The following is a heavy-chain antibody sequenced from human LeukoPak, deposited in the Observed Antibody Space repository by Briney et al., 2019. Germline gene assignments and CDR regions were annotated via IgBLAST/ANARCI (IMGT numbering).Heavy chain of an antibody. V-gene: IGHV3-23*01. D-gene: IGHD4-17*01. CDR1: GFTFSSYA. J-gene: IGHJ4*02. CDR2: ISGSGGST. CDR3: AKDPTTVTRGLFDY. Sequence: GGSLRLSCAASGFTFSSYAMSWVRQAPGKGLEWVSAISGSGGSTYYADSVRGRFTISRDNSKNTLYLQMNNLRAEDTAVYYCAKDPTTVTRGLFDYWGQGTLVTVSS.